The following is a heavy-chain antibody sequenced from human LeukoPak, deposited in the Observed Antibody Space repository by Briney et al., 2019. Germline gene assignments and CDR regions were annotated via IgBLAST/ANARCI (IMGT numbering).Heavy chain of an antibody. CDR1: GYTFTSYG. Sequence: ASVKVSCKASGYTFTSYGISWVRQAPGQGLEWMGWINTYNGNTNYAQNLQGRVTMTTDTSTSTAYMDLRSLRSDDTAVYYCARERTYYYGSGSSDAFDMWGQGTLVTVSS. CDR3: ARERTYYYGSGSSDAFDM. D-gene: IGHD3-10*01. J-gene: IGHJ3*02. V-gene: IGHV1-18*04. CDR2: INTYNGNT.